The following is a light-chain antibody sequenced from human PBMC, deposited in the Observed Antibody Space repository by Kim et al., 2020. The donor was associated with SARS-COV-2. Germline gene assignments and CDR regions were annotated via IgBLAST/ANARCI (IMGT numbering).Light chain of an antibody. CDR2: WAS. V-gene: IGKV4-1*01. J-gene: IGKJ2*03. CDR1: QTVLYNSNNKNH. Sequence: RATLNCKSSQTVLYNSNNKNHLAWYQQKPGQAPKLLIYWASIRESGVSDRFSGSGSETDFTLTISSLQAEDVAVYYCQQYYSTPPSFGQGTKLEI. CDR3: QQYYSTPPS.